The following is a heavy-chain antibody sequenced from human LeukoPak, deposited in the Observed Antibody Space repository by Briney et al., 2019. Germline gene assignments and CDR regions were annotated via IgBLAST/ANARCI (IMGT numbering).Heavy chain of an antibody. CDR2: INPNSGGT. CDR3: ARDQTIISIAAATPLDY. Sequence: GASVKVSCKASGYTFTGYYLHWVRQAPGQGLEWMGWINPNSGGTNYAQKFQGRVTMTTDTSTSTAYMELRSLRSDDTAVYYCARDQTIISIAAATPLDYWGQGTLVTVSS. J-gene: IGHJ4*02. V-gene: IGHV1-2*02. D-gene: IGHD6-13*01. CDR1: GYTFTGYY.